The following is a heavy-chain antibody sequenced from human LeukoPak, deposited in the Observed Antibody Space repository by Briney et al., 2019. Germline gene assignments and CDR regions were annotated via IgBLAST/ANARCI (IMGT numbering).Heavy chain of an antibody. CDR1: GFTVSSSY. J-gene: IGHJ3*02. CDR3: ARDLNYDFWSGPFPYAFDI. D-gene: IGHD3-3*01. CDR2: IYSGGST. V-gene: IGHV3-66*02. Sequence: GGSLRLSCAASGFTVSSSYMSWVRQAPGKGLEWVSFIYSGGSTYYADSVKGRFTISRDNSKNTLYLQMNSLRAEDTAVYYCARDLNYDFWSGPFPYAFDIWGQGIMVTVSS.